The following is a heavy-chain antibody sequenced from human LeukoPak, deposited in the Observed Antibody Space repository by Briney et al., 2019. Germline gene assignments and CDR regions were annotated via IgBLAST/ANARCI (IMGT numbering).Heavy chain of an antibody. Sequence: ASVKVSCKASGYTFTSYDINWVRQAAGQGLEWMGWMNPNSGNTGYAQKFQGRVTMTRNTSISTAYMELSSLRSEDTAVYYCARGRGYFDWLSPRLEADYWGQGTLVTVSS. V-gene: IGHV1-8*01. CDR3: ARGRGYFDWLSPRLEADY. J-gene: IGHJ4*02. CDR2: MNPNSGNT. D-gene: IGHD3-9*01. CDR1: GYTFTSYD.